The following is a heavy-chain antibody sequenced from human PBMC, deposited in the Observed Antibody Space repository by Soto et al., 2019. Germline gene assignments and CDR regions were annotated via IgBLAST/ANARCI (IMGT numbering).Heavy chain of an antibody. CDR1: GGTFSSYA. V-gene: IGHV1-69*13. J-gene: IGHJ6*02. D-gene: IGHD2-21*01. CDR2: IIPIFGTA. CDR3: PRVDLSGDSPPYYYYYGMDV. Sequence: GASVKVSCKASGGTFSSYAISWVRQAPGQGLEWMGGIIPIFGTANYAKKFQGRVTITAEESTSTAYMELISLRSDDTSVYYCPRVDLSGDSPPYYYYYGMDVWGQGTTVTVSS.